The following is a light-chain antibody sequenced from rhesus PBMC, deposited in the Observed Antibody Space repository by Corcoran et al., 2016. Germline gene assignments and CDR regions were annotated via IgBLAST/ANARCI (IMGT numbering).Light chain of an antibody. CDR3: QQRNSYPCS. V-gene: IGKV1-32*02. CDR2: YAE. Sequence: DIQMSQSPSSLSASVGDRVTISCRASQGIRSYRIWYQQKPEKAPKLLLYYAETLAGGVPARFSGSGAGTEVTLTISGLQPEDFATYYCQQRNSYPCSFGQGTKVEIK. CDR1: QGIRSY. J-gene: IGKJ2*01.